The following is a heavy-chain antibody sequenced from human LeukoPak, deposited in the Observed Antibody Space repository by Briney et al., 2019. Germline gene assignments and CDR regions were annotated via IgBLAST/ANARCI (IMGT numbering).Heavy chain of an antibody. J-gene: IGHJ6*04. CDR2: LRSSGNGT. CDR1: GFNFSSHW. CDR3: VRGREVRGRSMYV. Sequence: GGSLRLSCAASGFNFSSHWMHWVRQAPGKGLVWVSRLRSSGNGTTYADSVKGRFTISRDNAKNTLFLQMNSLRIEDTAVYYCVRGREVRGRSMYVWGKGTTVFVSP. D-gene: IGHD3-10*01. V-gene: IGHV3-74*03.